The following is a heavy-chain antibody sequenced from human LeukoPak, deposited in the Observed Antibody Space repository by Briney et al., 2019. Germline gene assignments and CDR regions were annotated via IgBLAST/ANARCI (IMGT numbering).Heavy chain of an antibody. V-gene: IGHV4-59*12. Sequence: SETLSLTCTVSGGSISSYYWSWIRQPPGKGLEWIGYIYYSGSTNYNPSLKSRVTISVDTSKNQFSLKLSSVTAADTAVYYCARGRYSSSYYFDYWGQGTLVTVSS. J-gene: IGHJ4*02. CDR1: GGSISSYY. CDR3: ARGRYSSSYYFDY. CDR2: IYYSGST. D-gene: IGHD6-6*01.